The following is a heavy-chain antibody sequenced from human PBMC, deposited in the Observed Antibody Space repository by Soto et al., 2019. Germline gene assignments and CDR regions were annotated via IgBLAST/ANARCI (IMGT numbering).Heavy chain of an antibody. CDR3: ARGDNPRYPDY. J-gene: IGHJ4*02. CDR2: IIPIFGTA. CDR1: GGTFSSYA. V-gene: IGHV1-69*06. Sequence: GASVKVSCKASGGTFSSYAISWVRQAPGQGLEWMGGIIPIFGTANYAQKFQGRVTITADKSTSTAYMELSSLRSEDTAVYYCARGDNPRYPDYWGQGTLVTVSS. D-gene: IGHD3-16*02.